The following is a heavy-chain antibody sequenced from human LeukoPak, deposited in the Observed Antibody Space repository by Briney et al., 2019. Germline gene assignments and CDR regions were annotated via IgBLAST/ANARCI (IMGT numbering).Heavy chain of an antibody. CDR3: ARDRYCSSTSCSYYYYYYMDV. V-gene: IGHV4-38-2*02. Sequence: PSETLSLTCTVSGYSISSGYYWGWIRQPPGKGLEWIGSIYHSGSTYYNPSLKSRVTMSVDTSKNQFSLKLSSVTAADTAVYYCARDRYCSSTSCSYYYYYYMDVWGKGTTVTVSS. J-gene: IGHJ6*03. CDR2: IYHSGST. CDR1: GYSISSGYY. D-gene: IGHD2-2*01.